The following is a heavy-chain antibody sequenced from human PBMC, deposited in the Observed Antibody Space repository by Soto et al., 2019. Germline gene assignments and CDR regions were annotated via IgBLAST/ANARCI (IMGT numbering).Heavy chain of an antibody. CDR3: AYSGPYYYDSSGYYRPFDY. CDR2: IYYSGST. CDR1: GGSISSSSYY. D-gene: IGHD3-22*01. J-gene: IGHJ4*02. Sequence: SETLSLTCTVSGGSISSSSYYWGWIRQPPGKGLEWIGSIYYSGSTYYNPSLKSRVTISVDTSKNQFSLKLSSVTAADTAVYYCAYSGPYYYDSSGYYRPFDYWGQGTLVTVSS. V-gene: IGHV4-39*01.